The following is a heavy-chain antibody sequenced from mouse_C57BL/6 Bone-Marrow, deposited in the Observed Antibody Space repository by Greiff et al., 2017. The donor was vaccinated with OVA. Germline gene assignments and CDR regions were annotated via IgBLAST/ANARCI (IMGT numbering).Heavy chain of an antibody. D-gene: IGHD2-4*01. V-gene: IGHV2-2*01. Sequence: QVQLQQSGPGLVQPSQSLSITCTVSGFSLTSYGVHWVRQSPGKGLEWLGVIWSGGSTDYNAAFISRLSISKDNSKSQVFFKMNSLQADDTAIYYCATYDSIVCYAMDYWGQGTSVTVSS. CDR2: IWSGGST. CDR1: GFSLTSYG. CDR3: ATYDSIVCYAMDY. J-gene: IGHJ4*01.